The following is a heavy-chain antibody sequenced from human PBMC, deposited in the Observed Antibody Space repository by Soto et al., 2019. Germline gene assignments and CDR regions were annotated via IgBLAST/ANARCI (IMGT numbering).Heavy chain of an antibody. CDR2: ISGSGIDI. D-gene: IGHD4-4*01. CDR3: AREGVTNYPDYYFGL. J-gene: IGHJ4*01. V-gene: IGHV3-21*01. Sequence: PGGSLRLSCAASGFAFYYYNMNWVRQAPGRGLEWVSSISGSGIDIYFTDSVKGRFTISRDNAKTSLYLQMDSLRPEDTAIYYGAREGVTNYPDYYFGLWGHGALVTSPQ. CDR1: GFAFYYYN.